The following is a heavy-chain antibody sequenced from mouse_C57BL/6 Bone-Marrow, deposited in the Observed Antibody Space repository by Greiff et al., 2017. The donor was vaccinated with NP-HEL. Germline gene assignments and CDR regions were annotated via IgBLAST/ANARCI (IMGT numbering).Heavy chain of an antibody. D-gene: IGHD1-1*01. J-gene: IGHJ1*03. V-gene: IGHV1-39*01. CDR2: INPNYGTT. CDR1: GYSFTDYN. CDR3: ARSCITTVARYWYFDV. Sequence: EVKLMESGPELVKPGASVKISCKASGYSFTDYNMNWVKQSNGKSLEWIGVINPNYGTTSYNQKFKGKATLTVDQSSSTAYMQLNSLTSEDSAVYYCARSCITTVARYWYFDVWGTGTTVTVSS.